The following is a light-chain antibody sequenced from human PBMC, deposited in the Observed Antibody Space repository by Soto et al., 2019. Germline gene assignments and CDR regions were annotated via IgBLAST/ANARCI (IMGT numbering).Light chain of an antibody. CDR2: AAS. CDR3: QHLNNYPPT. CDR1: QGISNY. V-gene: IGKV1-27*01. Sequence: EIQLTQSPAALSASVGERVTLTCRASQGISNYLAWYQQKPGKVPKLLIYAASTLHSVVPSRFSGSGSGTDFTLISSILQPEDIATYYCQHLNNYPPTFGQGTRLEIK. J-gene: IGKJ5*01.